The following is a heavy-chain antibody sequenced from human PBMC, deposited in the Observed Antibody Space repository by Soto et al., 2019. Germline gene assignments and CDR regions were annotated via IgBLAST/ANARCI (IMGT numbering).Heavy chain of an antibody. CDR2: INANSGNT. V-gene: IGHV1-18*04. D-gene: IGHD3-3*01. J-gene: IGHJ5*02. Sequence: GASVKVSCKASGYTFTNYYVHWVRQAPGQGLEWMGWINANSGNTNYAQKLQGRVTMTTDTSTSTAYMELRSLRSDDTAVYYCARDRDDFWSGPLLNWFDPWGQGTLVTVSS. CDR3: ARDRDDFWSGPLLNWFDP. CDR1: GYTFTNYY.